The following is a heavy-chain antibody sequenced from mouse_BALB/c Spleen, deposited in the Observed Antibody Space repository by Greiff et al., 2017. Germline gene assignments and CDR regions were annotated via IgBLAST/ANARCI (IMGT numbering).Heavy chain of an antibody. CDR3: ARSYDGYLAWFAY. Sequence: EVKLMESGGGLVKPGGSLKLSCAASGFAFSSYDMSWVRQTPEKRLEWVAYISSGGGSTYYPDTVKGRFTISRDNAKNTLYLQMSSLKSEDTAMYYCARSYDGYLAWFAYWGQGTLVTVSA. CDR2: ISSGGGST. CDR1: GFAFSSYD. D-gene: IGHD2-3*01. J-gene: IGHJ3*01. V-gene: IGHV5-12-1*01.